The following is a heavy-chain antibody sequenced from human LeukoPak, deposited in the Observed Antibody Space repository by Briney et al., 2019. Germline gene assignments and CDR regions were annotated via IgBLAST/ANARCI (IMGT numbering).Heavy chain of an antibody. CDR2: IYYSGST. V-gene: IGHV4-59*01. J-gene: IGHJ4*02. D-gene: IGHD3-10*01. CDR3: ASLNVPEFGDEGYYFDY. Sequence: SETLSLTCTVSGGSISSYYWSWIRQPPGKGLEWIGYIYYSGSTNYNPSLKSRVTISVDTSKNQFSLKLSSVTAADTAVYYCASLNVPEFGDEGYYFDYWGQGTLVNVSS. CDR1: GGSISSYY.